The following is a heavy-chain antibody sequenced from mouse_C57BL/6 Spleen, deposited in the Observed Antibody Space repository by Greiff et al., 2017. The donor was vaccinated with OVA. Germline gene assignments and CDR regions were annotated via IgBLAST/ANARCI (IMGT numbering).Heavy chain of an antibody. CDR2: ISSGSSTI. V-gene: IGHV5-17*01. CDR3: ARNYGNPRYFDV. J-gene: IGHJ1*03. D-gene: IGHD2-1*01. CDR1: GFTFSDYG. Sequence: EVKLVESGGGLVKPGGSLKLSCAASGFTFSDYGMHWVRQAPEKGLEWVAYISSGSSTIYYADTVKGRFTISRDNAKNTLFLQMTSLRSEDTAMYYCARNYGNPRYFDVWGTGTTVTVSS.